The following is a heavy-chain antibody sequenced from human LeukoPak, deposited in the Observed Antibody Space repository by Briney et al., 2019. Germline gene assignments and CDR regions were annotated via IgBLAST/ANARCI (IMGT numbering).Heavy chain of an antibody. CDR2: IRSKAYGGTT. Sequence: SLRLSCTASGFTFGDYAMSWFRQAPGKGLEWVGFIRSKAYGGTTEYAASVKGRFTISRDDSKSIAYLQMNSLKTEDTAVYYCTREVGGSSSWYTYWFDPWGQGTLVTVSS. V-gene: IGHV3-49*03. J-gene: IGHJ5*02. CDR1: GFTFGDYA. CDR3: TREVGGSSSWYTYWFDP. D-gene: IGHD6-13*01.